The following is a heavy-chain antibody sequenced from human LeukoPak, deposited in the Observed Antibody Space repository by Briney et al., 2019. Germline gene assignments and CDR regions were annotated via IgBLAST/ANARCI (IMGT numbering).Heavy chain of an antibody. V-gene: IGHV3-7*01. J-gene: IGHJ4*01. CDR2: IKQDGSEK. D-gene: IGHD3-9*01. CDR3: ARDRVLRYFDGVFDY. Sequence: GGSLRLSCAASGFTFSSYWMSWVRQAPGKGLEWVANIKQDGSEKYYVDSVKGRFTISRDNAKNSLYLQMNSLRAEDTAVYYCARDRVLRYFDGVFDYWGHGTLVTVSS. CDR1: GFTFSSYW.